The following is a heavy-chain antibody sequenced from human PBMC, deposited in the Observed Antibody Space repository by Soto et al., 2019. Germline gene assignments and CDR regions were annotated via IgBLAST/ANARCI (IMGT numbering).Heavy chain of an antibody. D-gene: IGHD6-19*01. Sequence: PGESLKISCRGSGYTFTNYWIGWVRQMPGKDLEYMGMIYPRDSDNRYSTTFQGQVPISADETIITVYVKWSGLKSTDTAIYFYTRLGKVSVWYGGAIDLWGQGTIVTVS. J-gene: IGHJ3*01. CDR1: GYTFTNYW. CDR2: IYPRDSDN. CDR3: TRLGKVSVWYGGAIDL. V-gene: IGHV5-51*01.